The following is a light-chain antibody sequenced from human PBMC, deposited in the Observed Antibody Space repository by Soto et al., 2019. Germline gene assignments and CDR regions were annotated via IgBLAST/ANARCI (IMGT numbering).Light chain of an antibody. Sequence: QSALTQPASVSGSPGQSITISCTGTSSDVGGYNYVSWYQHHPGKAPKLMIYDVSNRPSGVSNRFSGSKSGNTASLTISGLQAEDEADYYCSSYTSSSILVFGGGTQLTVL. J-gene: IGLJ2*01. V-gene: IGLV2-14*03. CDR2: DVS. CDR3: SSYTSSSILV. CDR1: SSDVGGYNY.